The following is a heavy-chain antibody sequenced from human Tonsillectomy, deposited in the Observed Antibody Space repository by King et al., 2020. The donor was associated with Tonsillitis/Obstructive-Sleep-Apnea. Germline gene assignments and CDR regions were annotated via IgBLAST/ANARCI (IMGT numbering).Heavy chain of an antibody. CDR1: GGSISSGGYY. Sequence: VQLQESGPGLVKPSQTLSLTCTVSGGSISSGGYYWSWIREHPGKGLEWIGYIYYSRSTYYNPSLKRRVTISVDTSKNQFSLKLSSVTAADTAVYYCAGDSVDCGGDCYSRNYWYFDLWGRGTLVTVSS. CDR3: AGDSVDCGGDCYSRNYWYFDL. V-gene: IGHV4-31*03. D-gene: IGHD2-21*02. J-gene: IGHJ2*01. CDR2: IYYSRST.